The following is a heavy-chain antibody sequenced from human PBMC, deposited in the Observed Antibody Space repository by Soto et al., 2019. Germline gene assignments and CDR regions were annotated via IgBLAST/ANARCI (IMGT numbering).Heavy chain of an antibody. CDR2: IVPIFGTA. D-gene: IGHD2-15*01. J-gene: IGHJ4*02. CDR3: AVYCSGGGCFPPLDY. V-gene: IGHV1-69*13. Sequence: SVKVSCKASGGTFSSYAISWVRQAPGQGLEWMGGIVPIFGTANYAQKFQGRVTITADESTSTAYMELRSLRSDDTAVYYCAVYCSGGGCFPPLDYWGQGTLVTVSS. CDR1: GGTFSSYA.